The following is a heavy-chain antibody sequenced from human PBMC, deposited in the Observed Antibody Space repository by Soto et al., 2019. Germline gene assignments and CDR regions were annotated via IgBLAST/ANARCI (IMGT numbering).Heavy chain of an antibody. CDR1: GYDFTRNW. CDR2: VYPRGSDT. CDR3: ARQFCTTTDCSMYFDN. V-gene: IGHV5-51*01. D-gene: IGHD2-8*01. J-gene: IGHJ4*02. Sequence: GESLKISCETSGYDFTRNWIGWVRQRPGKGLEWVGLVYPRGSDTRYSPSFRGHVSMSADESVRTAYLQWTSLEASDTAIYYCARQFCTTTDCSMYFDNWGPGTPVPVSS.